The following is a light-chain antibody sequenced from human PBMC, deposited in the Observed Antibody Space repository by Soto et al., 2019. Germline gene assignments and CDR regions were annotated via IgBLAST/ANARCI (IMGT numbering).Light chain of an antibody. CDR2: GAS. V-gene: IGKV3-15*01. CDR3: QHYNNWPWT. CDR1: QSVDIN. J-gene: IGKJ1*01. Sequence: IVLAQSPGTLSLSPWERATLSCGASQSVDINLAWYQKKAGQAPRLLIYGASTRATAIPARFSGSGSGTEFTLTISSLQSEDFAVYFCQHYNNWPWTFGQGTKVDI.